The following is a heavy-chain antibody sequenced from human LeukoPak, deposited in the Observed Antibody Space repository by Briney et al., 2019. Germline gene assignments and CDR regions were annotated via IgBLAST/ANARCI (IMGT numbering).Heavy chain of an antibody. J-gene: IGHJ4*02. CDR1: GGSISTYY. CDR3: ARIGDYGWD. D-gene: IGHD4-17*01. Sequence: PSETLSLTCTVSGGSISTYYWSWIRQPPGKGLEWIGYIYYSGSTNYNPSLKSRVTISVDTSKNQFSLKLNSVTAADTAVYYCARIGDYGWDWGQGTLVTVSS. V-gene: IGHV4-59*01. CDR2: IYYSGST.